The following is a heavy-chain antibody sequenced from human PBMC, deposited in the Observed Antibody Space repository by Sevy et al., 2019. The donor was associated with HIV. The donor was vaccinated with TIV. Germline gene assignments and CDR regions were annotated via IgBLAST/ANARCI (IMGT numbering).Heavy chain of an antibody. D-gene: IGHD3-9*01. J-gene: IGHJ4*02. Sequence: SETLSLTCTVSGGSISSSSYYWGWIRQPPGKGLEWIGSIYYSGSTYYNPSLKSRVTISVDTSKNRFSLKLSSVTAADTAVYYCAKGGGYYDILTGYAPSYYFDYWGQGTLVTVSS. V-gene: IGHV4-39*01. CDR1: GGSISSSSYY. CDR2: IYYSGST. CDR3: AKGGGYYDILTGYAPSYYFDY.